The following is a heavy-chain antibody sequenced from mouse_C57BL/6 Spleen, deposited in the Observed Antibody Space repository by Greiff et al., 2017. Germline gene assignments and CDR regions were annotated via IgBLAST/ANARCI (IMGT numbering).Heavy chain of an antibody. D-gene: IGHD2-4*01. CDR1: GYTFTDYN. Sequence: VQLQQSGPELVKPGASVKIPCKASGYTFTDYNMDWVQQSHGKSLEWIGDINPNNGGTIYNQKFKGKATLTVDKSSSTAYMELRSLTSEDTAVYYCARAGYDYDLDWYFDVWGTGTTVTVSS. V-gene: IGHV1-18*01. CDR3: ARAGYDYDLDWYFDV. J-gene: IGHJ1*03. CDR2: INPNNGGT.